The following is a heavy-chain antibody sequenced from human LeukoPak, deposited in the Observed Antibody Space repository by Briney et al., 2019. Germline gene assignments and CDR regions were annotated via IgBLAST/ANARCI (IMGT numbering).Heavy chain of an antibody. CDR3: ARDPYSGNYGNDYYYYMDV. V-gene: IGHV3-21*01. J-gene: IGHJ6*03. CDR1: GFTFSNYN. Sequence: GGSLRLSCAASGFTFSNYNMNWVRQAPGRAMEWVSSITRSGTYIFYADSVKGRFTISRDNAKNSLYLQMDSLGPEDTAVYYCARDPYSGNYGNDYYYYMDVWGKGTTVTISS. D-gene: IGHD1-26*01. CDR2: ITRSGTYI.